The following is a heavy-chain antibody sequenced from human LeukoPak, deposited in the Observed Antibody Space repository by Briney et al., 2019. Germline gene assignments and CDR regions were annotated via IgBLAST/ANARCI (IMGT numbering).Heavy chain of an antibody. CDR2: IWYDGSNK. Sequence: GGSLRLSCAASGFTFSSYGMHWVRQAPGKGLEWVAVIWYDGSNKYYADSVKGRFTISRDNSKNTLYLQMNSLRAEDTAVYYCARDFGLYGMDVWGQGTTVTVSS. J-gene: IGHJ6*02. CDR3: ARDFGLYGMDV. V-gene: IGHV3-33*01. D-gene: IGHD3-10*01. CDR1: GFTFSSYG.